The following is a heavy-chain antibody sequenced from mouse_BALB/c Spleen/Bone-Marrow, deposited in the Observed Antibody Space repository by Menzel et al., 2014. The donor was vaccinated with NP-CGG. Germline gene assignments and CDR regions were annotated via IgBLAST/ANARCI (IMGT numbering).Heavy chain of an antibody. CDR1: GFTFSSYG. V-gene: IGHV5-6-3*01. J-gene: IGHJ1*01. D-gene: IGHD1-1*01. CDR3: ARVYGWYFDV. Sequence: EVMLVESGGGLVQPGGSLKLSCAASGFTFSSYGMSWVRQTPDKRLELVATINNNGGTTYYPDSVKGQFTISRDNAKNNLFLKMSSLKSEDTAMYYCARVYGWYFDVWGAGTTVTVSS. CDR2: INNNGGTT.